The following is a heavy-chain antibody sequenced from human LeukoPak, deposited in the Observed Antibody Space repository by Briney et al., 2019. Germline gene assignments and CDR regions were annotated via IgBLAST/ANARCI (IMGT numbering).Heavy chain of an antibody. J-gene: IGHJ4*02. CDR2: IYYSGST. D-gene: IGHD3-10*01. V-gene: IGHV4-39*07. CDR1: GGSISSSSYY. CDR3: ARVASSGFGELRY. Sequence: SETLSLTCTVSGGSISSSSYYWGWIRQPPGKGPEWIGSIYYSGSTYYNPSLKSRVTISVDTSKNQFSLKLSSVTAADTAVYYCARVASSGFGELRYWGQGTLVTVSS.